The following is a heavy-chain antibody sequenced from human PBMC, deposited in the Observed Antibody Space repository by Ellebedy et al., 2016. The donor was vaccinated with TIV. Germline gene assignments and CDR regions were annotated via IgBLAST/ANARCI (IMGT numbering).Heavy chain of an antibody. Sequence: ESLKISCTVSGGSVSRRSYYWSWIRQSPGKGLEWIGYIYSSGSTKYNASLKSRLTISADTPKKHFSLKLNSATAADTAVYFCTYGINSDAFDIWGHGTLVTVSS. CDR1: GGSVSRRSYY. CDR2: IYSSGST. V-gene: IGHV4-61*03. D-gene: IGHD4-23*01. CDR3: TYGINSDAFDI. J-gene: IGHJ3*02.